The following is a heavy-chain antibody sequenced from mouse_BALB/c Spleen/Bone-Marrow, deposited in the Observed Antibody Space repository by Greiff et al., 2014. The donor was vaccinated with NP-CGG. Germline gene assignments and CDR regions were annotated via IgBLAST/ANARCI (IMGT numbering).Heavy chain of an antibody. J-gene: IGHJ2*01. CDR1: GYTFTSYW. V-gene: IGHV1-5*01. CDR2: IYPGNSDT. CDR3: TRWNYYGSSHDY. Sequence: VQLQQSGTVLARPGASVKMSCKASGYTFTSYWMHWVKQRPGQGLEWIGAIYPGNSDTSYNQKFKGKAKLTAVTSTSTAYMELSSLTNEDSAVYYCTRWNYYGSSHDYWGQGTTLTVSS. D-gene: IGHD1-1*01.